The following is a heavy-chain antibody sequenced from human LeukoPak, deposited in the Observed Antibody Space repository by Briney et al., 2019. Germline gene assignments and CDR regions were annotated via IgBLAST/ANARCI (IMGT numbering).Heavy chain of an antibody. CDR1: GFTFSRNG. V-gene: IGHV3-33*06. CDR3: AKGLDYYYYMDV. Sequence: GGSLRLSCAASGFTFSRNGMHWVRQAPGKGLEWVAVIWYDGSNKYYADSVKGRFTISRDNSKNTLYLQMNSLRAEDTAVYYCAKGLDYYYYMDVWGKGTTVTVSS. CDR2: IWYDGSNK. J-gene: IGHJ6*03. D-gene: IGHD5/OR15-5a*01.